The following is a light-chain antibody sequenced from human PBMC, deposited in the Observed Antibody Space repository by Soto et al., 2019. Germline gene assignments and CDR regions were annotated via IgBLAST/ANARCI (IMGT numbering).Light chain of an antibody. CDR2: GSS. CDR1: QSVSRN. CDR3: QQYNNWPLT. J-gene: IGKJ4*01. V-gene: IGKV3-15*01. Sequence: ETVMTQSPATLSVSPGERATLSCRASQSVSRNLAWYQQRPGQAPRLLFYGSSTRATGIPARFSGSGSGTEFTLTISSLQSEDFAVYYCQQYNNWPLTFCGGTKVEIK.